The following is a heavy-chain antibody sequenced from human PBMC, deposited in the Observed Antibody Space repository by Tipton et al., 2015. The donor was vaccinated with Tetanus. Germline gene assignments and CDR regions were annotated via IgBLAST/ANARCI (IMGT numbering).Heavy chain of an antibody. D-gene: IGHD3-3*01. CDR2: IYDSRDT. Sequence: WVRQAPGKELEWIGSIYDSRDTYYIPSLKSRVTISVDTSTNQFSLTLNSMAAADTGVYYCARNQRGYFTPFDYWGQGKLVTVS. V-gene: IGHV4-39*01. J-gene: IGHJ4*02. CDR3: ARNQRGYFTPFDY.